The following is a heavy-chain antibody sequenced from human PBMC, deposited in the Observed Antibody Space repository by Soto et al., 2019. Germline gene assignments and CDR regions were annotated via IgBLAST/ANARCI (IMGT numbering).Heavy chain of an antibody. V-gene: IGHV4-39*01. CDR2: IYYSGST. CDR3: ARVARGSSYYYGMDV. CDR1: GGSISSSSYY. Sequence: SETLSLTCTVSGGSISSSSYYWGWIRQPPGKGLEWIGSIYYSGSTYYNPSLKSRVTMSVDTSKNQFSLKLSSVTAADTAVYYCARVARGSSYYYGMDVWGQGTTVTVS. J-gene: IGHJ6*02. D-gene: IGHD3-10*01.